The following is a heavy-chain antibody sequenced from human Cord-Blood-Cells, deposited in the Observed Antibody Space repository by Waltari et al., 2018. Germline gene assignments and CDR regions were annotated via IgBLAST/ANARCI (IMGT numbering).Heavy chain of an antibody. CDR2: ISSNGGST. D-gene: IGHD6-13*01. CDR1: GFTFSSYA. J-gene: IGHJ3*02. Sequence: EVQLVESGGGLVQHGGSLRRSCAASGFTFSSYAMHWVRRAPGKGLEYVSAISSNGGSTYYANSVKGRFTISRDNSKNTLYLQMGSLRAEDMAVYYCARGHSSSWYAFDIWGQGTMVTVSS. V-gene: IGHV3-64*01. CDR3: ARGHSSSWYAFDI.